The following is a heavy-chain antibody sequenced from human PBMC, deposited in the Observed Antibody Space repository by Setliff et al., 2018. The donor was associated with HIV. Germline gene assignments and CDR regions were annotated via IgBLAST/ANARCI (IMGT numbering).Heavy chain of an antibody. CDR1: GGSISSSNW. Sequence: SETLSLTCAVSGGSISSSNWWSWVRQPPGKGLEWIGEIYHSGNTNYNPSLKSRVTISVDKSKNQFSLNLTSVTAADTAVYYCARSGSDYKWFDPWGQGTLVTVSS. D-gene: IGHD3-10*01. CDR2: IYHSGNT. J-gene: IGHJ5*02. V-gene: IGHV4-4*02. CDR3: ARSGSDYKWFDP.